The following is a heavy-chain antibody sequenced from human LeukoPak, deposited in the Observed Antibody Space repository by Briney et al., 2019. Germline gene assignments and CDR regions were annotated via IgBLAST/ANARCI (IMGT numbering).Heavy chain of an antibody. CDR1: GGSISSVNW. CDR2: THHSGVT. V-gene: IGHV4-4*02. CDR3: ARVEWELQNFDY. D-gene: IGHD1-26*01. J-gene: IGHJ4*02. Sequence: SETLSLTCAVSGGSISSVNWWSWVRQPPGKGLEWIGDTHHSGVTNYNPSLKSRVTISVDTSKNQFSLKLSSVTAADTAVYYCARVEWELQNFDYWGQGTLVTVSS.